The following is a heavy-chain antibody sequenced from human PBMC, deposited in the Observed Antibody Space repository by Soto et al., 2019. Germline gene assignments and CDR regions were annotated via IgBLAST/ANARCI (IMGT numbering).Heavy chain of an antibody. Sequence: SETLSLTCDVSGDSISTYYWSWIRQPPGKGLEWIGYVYYSGSTLYNPSLESRVTMSIDMSKKQVSLKLTSVIAADTAIYYCARTRMIESWIDYWGHGTLVTVSS. J-gene: IGHJ4*01. V-gene: IGHV4-59*01. CDR3: ARTRMIESWIDY. CDR2: VYYSGST. D-gene: IGHD2-21*01. CDR1: GDSISTYY.